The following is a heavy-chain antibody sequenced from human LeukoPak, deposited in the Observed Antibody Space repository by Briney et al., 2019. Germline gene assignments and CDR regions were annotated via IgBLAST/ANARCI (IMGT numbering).Heavy chain of an antibody. CDR2: VSGSGTNT. D-gene: IGHD2-2*01. Sequence: GGSLRLSCAASGFTFSSYAMTWVRQAPGKGLEWVSAVSGSGTNTYYADSVKGRFTISRDNSKNTLYLQMNSLRAEDTALYYCAKDHNEDCSSFCFGVDVWGQGTTVTVSS. V-gene: IGHV3-23*01. J-gene: IGHJ6*02. CDR1: GFTFSSYA. CDR3: AKDHNEDCSSFCFGVDV.